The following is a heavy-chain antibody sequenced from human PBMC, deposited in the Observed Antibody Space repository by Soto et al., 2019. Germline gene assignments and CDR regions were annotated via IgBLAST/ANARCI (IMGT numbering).Heavy chain of an antibody. CDR1: GFTFSSYA. Sequence: GGSLRLSCAASGFTFSSYAMHWVRQAPGKGLEWVAVISYDGSNKYYADSVKGRFTISRDNSKNTLYLQMNSLRAEDTAVYYCARDSSSWSFVYYGMDVWGQGTTVTVSS. CDR2: ISYDGSNK. V-gene: IGHV3-30-3*01. J-gene: IGHJ6*02. D-gene: IGHD6-13*01. CDR3: ARDSSSWSFVYYGMDV.